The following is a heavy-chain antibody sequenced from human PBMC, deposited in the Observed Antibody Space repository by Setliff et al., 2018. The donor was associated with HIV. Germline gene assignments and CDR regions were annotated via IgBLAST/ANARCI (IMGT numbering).Heavy chain of an antibody. CDR1: GDSISRGGYY. D-gene: IGHD1-1*01. V-gene: IGHV4-31*03. Sequence: SETLSLTCTVSGDSISRGGYYWSWIRQHPGGGLDWIGYISYSGSTFYDPSLKSRVTMSLDTSYNQFSLKLNSVTAADTAVCYCATGRLYYYMDVWGKGTTVTVSS. CDR3: ATGRLYYYMDV. J-gene: IGHJ6*03. CDR2: ISYSGST.